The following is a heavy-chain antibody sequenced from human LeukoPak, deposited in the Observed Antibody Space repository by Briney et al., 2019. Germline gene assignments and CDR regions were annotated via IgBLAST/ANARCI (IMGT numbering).Heavy chain of an antibody. V-gene: IGHV3-30*02. J-gene: IGHJ4*01. CDR2: IRYDGSNK. CDR1: GFTFSSYG. CDR3: AKDKYRRWLQFWHFDY. D-gene: IGHD5-24*01. Sequence: GGSLRLSCAASGFTFSSYGMHWVRQAPGKGLEWVALIRYDGSNKYYADSVKGRFTISRDNSKNTLYLQMNSLRAEDTAVYYCAKDKYRRWLQFWHFDYWGQGTLVTVSS.